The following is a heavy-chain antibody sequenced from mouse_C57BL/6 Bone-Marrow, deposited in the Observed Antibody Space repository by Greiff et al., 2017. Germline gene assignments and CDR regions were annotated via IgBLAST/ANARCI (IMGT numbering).Heavy chain of an antibody. CDR2: INPYNGGT. CDR3: AWEAWFAY. V-gene: IGHV1-19*01. J-gene: IGHJ3*01. D-gene: IGHD4-1*01. CDR1: GYTFTDYY. Sequence: VQLKESGPVLVKPGASVKMSCKASGYTFTDYYMNWVKQSHGKSLEWIGVINPYNGGTSYNQKFKGKATLTVDKSSSTAYMELNSLTSEDSAVYYCAWEAWFAYWGQGTLVTVSA.